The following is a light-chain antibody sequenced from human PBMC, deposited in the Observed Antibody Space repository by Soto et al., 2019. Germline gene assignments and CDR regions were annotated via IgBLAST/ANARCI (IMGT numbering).Light chain of an antibody. J-gene: IGKJ5*01. CDR3: QQRYNWPIT. CDR1: QSVSSN. V-gene: IGKV3-15*01. Sequence: EIVMTQSPATLSVSPGERATLSCRASQSVSSNLAWYQQKPGQAPRLLIYGASTRATGIPARFSGSGSGTEFTLTISSLEPEDFSVYYCQQRYNWPITFGQGTRLEIK. CDR2: GAS.